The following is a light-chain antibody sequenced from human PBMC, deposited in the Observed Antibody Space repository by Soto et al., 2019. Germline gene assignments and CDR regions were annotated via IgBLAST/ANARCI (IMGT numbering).Light chain of an antibody. CDR3: QQRYNWPIT. CDR1: QSVSSY. J-gene: IGKJ5*01. Sequence: EIVLTQSPDTLSLSPGERATLSCRASQSVSSYLAWYQQKPGQAPRLLIYADSNRATGIPARFSGSGSGTDFTLTISSLEPEDFSVYYCQQRYNWPITFGQGTRLEIK. CDR2: ADS. V-gene: IGKV3-11*01.